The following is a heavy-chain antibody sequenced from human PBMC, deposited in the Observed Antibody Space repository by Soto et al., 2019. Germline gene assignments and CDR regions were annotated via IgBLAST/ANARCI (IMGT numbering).Heavy chain of an antibody. CDR2: INPNSGGT. CDR1: GYTFTGYY. D-gene: IGHD2-2*02. Sequence: ASVKVSCKASGYTFTGYYMHWVRQAPGQGLEWMGWINPNSGGTNYAQKFQGRVTMTRDTSISTAYMELSRLRSDDTAVYYCASSCSSNSCYTDYYGMDVWGQGTTVTVSS. J-gene: IGHJ6*02. CDR3: ASSCSSNSCYTDYYGMDV. V-gene: IGHV1-2*02.